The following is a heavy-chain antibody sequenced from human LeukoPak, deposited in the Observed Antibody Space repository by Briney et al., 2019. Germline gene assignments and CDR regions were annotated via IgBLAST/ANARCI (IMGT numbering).Heavy chain of an antibody. CDR1: GYSISSGYY. CDR2: IYHSGST. Sequence: SETLSLTCTVSGYSISSGYYWGWIRQPPGKGLEWIGSIYHSGSTYYNPSLKSRVTISVDTSKNQFSLKLSSVTAADTAVYYCARGVGHSSGWGRGYYYYYMDVWGKGTTVTVSS. J-gene: IGHJ6*03. D-gene: IGHD6-19*01. CDR3: ARGVGHSSGWGRGYYYYYMDV. V-gene: IGHV4-38-2*02.